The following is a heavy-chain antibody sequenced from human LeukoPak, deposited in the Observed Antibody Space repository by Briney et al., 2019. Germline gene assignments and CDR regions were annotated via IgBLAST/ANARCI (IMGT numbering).Heavy chain of an antibody. CDR1: GYTFTSYG. CDR3: ARGRSSGWYDSYYYGIDV. D-gene: IGHD6-19*01. J-gene: IGHJ6*02. Sequence: GASVRVSCKASGYTFTSYGISWVRQAPGQGLEWMGWISAYNGNTNYAQKLQGRVTMTTDTSTSTAYMEQRRVRSDATAVYSCARGRSSGWYDSYYYGIDVWGQGTTVTVSS. V-gene: IGHV1-18*01. CDR2: ISAYNGNT.